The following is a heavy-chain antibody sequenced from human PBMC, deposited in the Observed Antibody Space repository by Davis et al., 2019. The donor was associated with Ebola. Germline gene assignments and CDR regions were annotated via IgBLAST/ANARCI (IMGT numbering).Heavy chain of an antibody. D-gene: IGHD6-6*01. V-gene: IGHV3-33*01. J-gene: IGHJ6*02. CDR2: IWYDGSNK. Sequence: PGGSLRLSCAASGFTFSSYGMHWVRQAPGKGLEWVAVIWYDGSNKYYADSVKGRFTISRDYSKNTLYLQMNSLRAEDTAVYYCARDFSSSYEVYYYYGMDVWGQGTTVTVSS. CDR3: ARDFSSSYEVYYYYGMDV. CDR1: GFTFSSYG.